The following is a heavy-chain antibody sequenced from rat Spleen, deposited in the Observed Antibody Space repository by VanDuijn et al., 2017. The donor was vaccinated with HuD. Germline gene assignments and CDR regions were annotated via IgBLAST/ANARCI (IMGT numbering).Heavy chain of an antibody. V-gene: IGHV5-46*01. CDR1: GFTFSSFP. J-gene: IGHJ4*01. D-gene: IGHD1-12*02. CDR3: ATDGYYDGRYYSVYAMDA. CDR2: ISTRGGST. Sequence: EVQLVESGGGLVQPGRSLKLSCAASGFTFSSFPMAWVRLAPTKGLEWVATISTRGGSTYYRDSVKGRFTISRDNAKSTLYLEMNSLRSEDTATYYCATDGYYDGRYYSVYAMDAWGQGASVTVSS.